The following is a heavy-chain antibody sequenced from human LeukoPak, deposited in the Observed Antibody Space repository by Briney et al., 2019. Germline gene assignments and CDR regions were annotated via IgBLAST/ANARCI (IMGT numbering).Heavy chain of an antibody. V-gene: IGHV4-34*01. CDR1: GGSFSGYY. CDR2: INHSGST. Sequence: PSETLSLTCAVYGGSFSGYYWSWIRQPPGKGLEWIGEINHSGSTNYNPSLKSRVTISVDTSKNQFSLKLSSVTAADTAVYYCARGLGMITFGGLIHRGNWFDPWGQGTLVTVSS. J-gene: IGHJ5*02. CDR3: ARGLGMITFGGLIHRGNWFDP. D-gene: IGHD3-16*02.